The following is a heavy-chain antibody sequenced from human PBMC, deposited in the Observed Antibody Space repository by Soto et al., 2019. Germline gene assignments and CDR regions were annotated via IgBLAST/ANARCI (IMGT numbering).Heavy chain of an antibody. CDR2: ISWNSGNI. Sequence: EVQLVESGGGLVQPGRSLRLSCAASGFTFDDYGMHWVRQAPGKGLEWVSGISWNSGNIGYADSVKGRFTISRDNAKNSLYLQMNSLRCEDTALYYCAKDPSPDLAHGMDVWGQGTTVTVSS. V-gene: IGHV3-9*01. CDR1: GFTFDDYG. CDR3: AKDPSPDLAHGMDV. J-gene: IGHJ6*02.